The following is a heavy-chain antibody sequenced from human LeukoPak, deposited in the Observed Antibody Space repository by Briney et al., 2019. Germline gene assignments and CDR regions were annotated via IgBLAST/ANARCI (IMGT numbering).Heavy chain of an antibody. V-gene: IGHV4-30-4*01. CDR3: ARDAGQYGSGSFDY. J-gene: IGHJ4*02. CDR2: IYYSGST. CDR1: GGSISSGDYY. D-gene: IGHD3-10*01. Sequence: PSQTLSLTCTVSGGSISSGDYYWSWIRQPPGKGLEWIAYIYYSGSTYYNPSLKSRVSISIDTSKNQFSLNLTSVTAADTAVYYCARDAGQYGSGSFDYWGQGTLVTVSS.